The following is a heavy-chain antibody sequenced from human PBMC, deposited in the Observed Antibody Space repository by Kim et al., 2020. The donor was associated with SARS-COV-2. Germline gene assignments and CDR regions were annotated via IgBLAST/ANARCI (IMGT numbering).Heavy chain of an antibody. V-gene: IGHV3-21*01. CDR3: ARASPGYGSGSPGFDY. CDR2: ISSSSSYI. Sequence: GGSLRLSCAASGFTFSSYSMNWVRQAPGKGLEWVSSISSSSSYIYYADSVKGRFTISRDNAKNSLYLQMNSLRAEDTAVYYCARASPGYGSGSPGFDYWGQGTLVTVSS. J-gene: IGHJ4*02. D-gene: IGHD3-10*01. CDR1: GFTFSSYS.